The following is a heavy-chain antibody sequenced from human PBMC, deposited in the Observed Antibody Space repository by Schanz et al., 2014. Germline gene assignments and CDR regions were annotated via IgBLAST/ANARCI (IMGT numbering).Heavy chain of an antibody. CDR2: IYTNGST. CDR1: GGSISSFY. Sequence: QVQLQESGPGLVKPSETLSLTCTVSGGSISSFYWSWIRQPAGKGLEWIGRIYTNGSTKYNPSLKGRVTMAVATSKNQFSLKRSSVTAADTAVYYCARGGYCSRTSCYFKGGWFDPWGQGTLVTVSS. V-gene: IGHV4-4*07. J-gene: IGHJ5*02. CDR3: ARGGYCSRTSCYFKGGWFDP. D-gene: IGHD2-2*01.